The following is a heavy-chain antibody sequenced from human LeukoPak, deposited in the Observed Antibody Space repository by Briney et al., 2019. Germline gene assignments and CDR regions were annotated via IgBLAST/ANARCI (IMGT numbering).Heavy chain of an antibody. CDR2: IYYSGST. V-gene: IGHV4-59*01. D-gene: IGHD5-12*01. J-gene: IGHJ5*02. Sequence: SENLSLTCAVYGGSFSGYYWSWIRQPPGKGLEWIGYIYYSGSTNYNPSLKSRVTISVDTSKNQFSLKLSSVTAADTAVYYCASGRLGAWFDPWGQGTLVTVSS. CDR1: GGSFSGYY. CDR3: ASGRLGAWFDP.